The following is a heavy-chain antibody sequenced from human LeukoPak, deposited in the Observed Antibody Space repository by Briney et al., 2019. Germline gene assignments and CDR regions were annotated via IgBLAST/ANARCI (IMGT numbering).Heavy chain of an antibody. CDR2: ISSSSNYI. J-gene: IGHJ4*02. Sequence: GGSLRLSCAASGLTFSSYSMNWVRQAPGKGLERVSSISSSSNYIYYADSVKGRFTISRDNAKNSLYLQMNSLRAEDTAVYYCARVPHAMVRGVIITEFYFDYWGQGTLVTVSS. CDR3: ARVPHAMVRGVIITEFYFDY. CDR1: GLTFSSYS. D-gene: IGHD3-10*01. V-gene: IGHV3-21*01.